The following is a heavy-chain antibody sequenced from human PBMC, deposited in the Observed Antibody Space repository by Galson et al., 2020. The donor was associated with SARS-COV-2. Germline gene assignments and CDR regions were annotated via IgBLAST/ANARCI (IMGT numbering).Heavy chain of an antibody. D-gene: IGHD3-10*01. Sequence: GGSLRLSCAASGFTFDNYGMTWVRQAPGKGLEWASYISGRSSAIYYTDSVKGRFTISRDNPKNSLFLQMNSLRAEDTAVYYCARVKGSGTYYLAYWGQGTLVTVSS. J-gene: IGHJ4*02. CDR1: GFTFDNYG. V-gene: IGHV3-48*04. CDR2: ISGRSSAI. CDR3: ARVKGSGTYYLAY.